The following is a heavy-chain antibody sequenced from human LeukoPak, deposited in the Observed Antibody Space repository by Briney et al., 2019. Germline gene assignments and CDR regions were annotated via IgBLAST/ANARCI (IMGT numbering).Heavy chain of an antibody. D-gene: IGHD6-6*01. Sequence: GGSLRLSCIASGFSFSGHWMHWARQLPGKGLVWVSRISPTGSTTSYADSVKGRFTVSRDNAKNTLYLQVNNLRAEDTAVYYCARGPNSNWSGLDFWGQGTLHTVSS. V-gene: IGHV3-74*01. CDR3: ARGPNSNWSGLDF. CDR1: GFSFSGHW. CDR2: ISPTGSTT. J-gene: IGHJ4*02.